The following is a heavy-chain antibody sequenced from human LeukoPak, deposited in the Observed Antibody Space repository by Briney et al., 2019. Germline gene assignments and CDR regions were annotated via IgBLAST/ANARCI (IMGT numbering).Heavy chain of an antibody. Sequence: SETLSLTCAVYGGSFSGYYWSWIRQPPGKGLEWIGEINHSGSTNYNPSLKSRVTISVDTSKNQFSLKLSSVTAADTAVYYCARHLRNSSGSDYWGQGTLVTVSS. V-gene: IGHV4-34*01. CDR1: GGSFSGYY. CDR2: INHSGST. D-gene: IGHD6-19*01. CDR3: ARHLRNSSGSDY. J-gene: IGHJ4*02.